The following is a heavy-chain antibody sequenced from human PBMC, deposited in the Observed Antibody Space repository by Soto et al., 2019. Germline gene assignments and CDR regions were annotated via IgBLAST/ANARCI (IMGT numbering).Heavy chain of an antibody. CDR1: GGSISSSSYY. CDR2: IYYSGST. CDR3: ARHIGLQQWLVPGTYYFDY. D-gene: IGHD6-19*01. V-gene: IGHV4-39*01. Sequence: QLQLQESGPGLVKPSETLSLTCTVSGGSISSSSYYWGWIRQPPGKGLEWIGSIYYSGSTYYNPSPKSRVTISVDTSKHQFSLKLSAVTAADTAVYYCARHIGLQQWLVPGTYYFDYWGQGTLVTVSS. J-gene: IGHJ4*02.